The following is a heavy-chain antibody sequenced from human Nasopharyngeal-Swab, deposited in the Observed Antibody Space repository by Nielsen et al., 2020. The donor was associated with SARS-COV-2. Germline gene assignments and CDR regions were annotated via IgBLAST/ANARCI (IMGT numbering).Heavy chain of an antibody. J-gene: IGHJ6*02. CDR3: ARGGSSWYIDYYGMDV. CDR1: GGSISSSSYY. Sequence: LSLTCTVSGGSISSSSYYWGWIRQPPGKGLEWIGSIYYSGSTYYNPSLKSRVTISVDTPKNQFSLKLSSVTAADTAVYYCARGGSSWYIDYYGMDVWGQGTTVTVSS. D-gene: IGHD6-13*01. CDR2: IYYSGST. V-gene: IGHV4-39*07.